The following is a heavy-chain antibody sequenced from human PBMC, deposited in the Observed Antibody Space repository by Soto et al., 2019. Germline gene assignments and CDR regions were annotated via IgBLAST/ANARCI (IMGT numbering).Heavy chain of an antibody. CDR1: GGSFSGYY. D-gene: IGHD3-9*01. CDR2: INHSGST. V-gene: IGHV4-34*01. Sequence: QVQLQQWGAGLLKPSETLSLTCAVYGGSFSGYYWSWIRQPPGKGLEWIGEINHSGSTNYNPSLKSRVTISVDTSKNQFSLKLSSVTAADTAVYYCARGRDVRYFDRFCRFDPWGQGTLVTVSS. CDR3: ARGRDVRYFDRFCRFDP. J-gene: IGHJ5*02.